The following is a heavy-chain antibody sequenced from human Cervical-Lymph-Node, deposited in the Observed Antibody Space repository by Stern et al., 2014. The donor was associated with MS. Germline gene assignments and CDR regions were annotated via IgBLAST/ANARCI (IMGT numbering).Heavy chain of an antibody. CDR3: ASGTGSKRPTGNY. J-gene: IGHJ4*02. D-gene: IGHD3/OR15-3a*01. CDR1: GYTFTSHY. CDR2: INPSGDSA. Sequence: VPLVESGAEVKKPGASVRVSCKASGYTFTSHYMHWVRQAPGQGLEWVGIINPSGDSASYAQKFQGRVTMTRDTSTSTVYMELSSLRSEDTAVYYCASGTGSKRPTGNYWGQGTLVTVSS. V-gene: IGHV1-46*01.